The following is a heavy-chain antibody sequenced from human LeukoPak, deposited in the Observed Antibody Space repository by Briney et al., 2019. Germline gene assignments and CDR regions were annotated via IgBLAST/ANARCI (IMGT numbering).Heavy chain of an antibody. CDR2: IDGDGSRT. Sequence: GGSLRLFCVVSGFTFRKYWMHWVRQAPGKGLVWVAHIDGDGSRTSYADSVKGRFTISRDNAKNTLYLQMNSLRAEDTAVYYCASSIVSVPAATRDYWGQGTLVIVSS. CDR1: GFTFRKYW. D-gene: IGHD2-2*01. CDR3: ASSIVSVPAATRDY. V-gene: IGHV3-74*01. J-gene: IGHJ4*02.